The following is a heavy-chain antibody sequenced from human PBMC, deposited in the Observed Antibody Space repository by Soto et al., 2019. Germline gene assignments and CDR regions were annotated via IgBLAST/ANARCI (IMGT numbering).Heavy chain of an antibody. Sequence: GGSLRLSCAASGFTFSSYAMSWVRQAPGKGLEWVSAISGSGGSTYYADSVKGRFTISRDNSKNTLYLQMNSLRAEDTAVYYCAKGIEVTTIEDMDVWGKGTTVTVSS. CDR1: GFTFSSYA. J-gene: IGHJ6*03. CDR3: AKGIEVTTIEDMDV. D-gene: IGHD4-17*01. V-gene: IGHV3-23*01. CDR2: ISGSGGST.